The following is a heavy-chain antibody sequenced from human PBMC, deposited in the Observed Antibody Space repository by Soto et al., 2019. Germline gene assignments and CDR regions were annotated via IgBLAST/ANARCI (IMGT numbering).Heavy chain of an antibody. Sequence: EVHLVESGGGLVKPGGSLRLSCAASGFTFTDVWMTWVRQAPGTGLEWVGRIKRKIDGETTDYAAPVKGRFTISRDDLQNTLFLQMNSLKSEDTALYYWAVDGQCSSTNCLGAFDIWGQGTMVTVSS. V-gene: IGHV3-15*01. J-gene: IGHJ3*02. CDR2: IKRKIDGETT. D-gene: IGHD2-2*03. CDR1: GFTFTDVW. CDR3: AVDGQCSSTNCLGAFDI.